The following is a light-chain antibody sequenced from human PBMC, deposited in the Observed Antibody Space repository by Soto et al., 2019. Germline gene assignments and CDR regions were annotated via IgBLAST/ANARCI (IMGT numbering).Light chain of an antibody. CDR3: SSYTSSTWV. Sequence: QSALTQPASVSGSHGQSITISCTGTSSDVGGYNYVSWYQQHPGKAPKLMIYDVSNRPSGVSNRFSGSKSGNTASLTISGLQAEDEADYYCSSYTSSTWVFGGGTKVTVL. CDR1: SSDVGGYNY. CDR2: DVS. V-gene: IGLV2-14*01. J-gene: IGLJ3*02.